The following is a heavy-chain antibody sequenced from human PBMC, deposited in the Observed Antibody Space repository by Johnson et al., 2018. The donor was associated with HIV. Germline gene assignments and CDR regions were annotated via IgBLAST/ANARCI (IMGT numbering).Heavy chain of an antibody. CDR1: GFTFDDYG. CDR3: ARVWSGSYYSNAFDI. J-gene: IGHJ3*02. D-gene: IGHD1-26*01. V-gene: IGHV3-20*04. CDR2: INWNGGST. Sequence: VQLVESGGGVARPGGSLRLSCAASGFTFDDYGMSWVRQAPGKGLEWVSGINWNGGSTGYADSVKGRFTISRDNAKNSLYLQMNSLRAEDTALYYCARVWSGSYYSNAFDIWGQGTMVTVSS.